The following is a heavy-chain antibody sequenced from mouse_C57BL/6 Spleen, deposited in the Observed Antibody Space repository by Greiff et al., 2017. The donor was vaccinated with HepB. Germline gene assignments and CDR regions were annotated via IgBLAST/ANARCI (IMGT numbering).Heavy chain of an antibody. CDR2: IYPGDGDT. J-gene: IGHJ1*03. CDR3: ARITTVEYFDV. V-gene: IGHV1-80*01. CDR1: GYAFSSYW. Sequence: QVHVKQSGAELVKPGASVKISCKASGYAFSSYWMNWVKQRPGKGLEWIGQIYPGDGDTNYNGKFKGKATLTADKSSSTAYMQLSSLTSEDSAVYFCARITTVEYFDVWGTGTTVTVSS. D-gene: IGHD1-1*01.